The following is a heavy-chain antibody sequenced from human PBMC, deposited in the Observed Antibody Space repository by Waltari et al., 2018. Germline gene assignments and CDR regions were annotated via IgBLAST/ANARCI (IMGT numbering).Heavy chain of an antibody. Sequence: QVQLQESGPGLVKPSQTLSLTCTVSGGSISSGSYYWSWIRQPAGKGLEWIGRIYTSGRTNDNPSLKSRVTISVDTSKNQFSLKLSSVTAADTAVYYCARDGRGGEPMDVWGKGTTVTVSS. V-gene: IGHV4-61*02. J-gene: IGHJ6*04. CDR2: IYTSGRT. CDR3: ARDGRGGEPMDV. D-gene: IGHD1-26*01. CDR1: GGSISSGSYY.